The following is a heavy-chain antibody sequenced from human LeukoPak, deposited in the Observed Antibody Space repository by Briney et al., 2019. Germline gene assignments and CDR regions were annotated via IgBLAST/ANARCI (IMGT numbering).Heavy chain of an antibody. CDR3: ARDARFGEIDY. J-gene: IGHJ4*02. Sequence: SETLSLTCTVSGGSISSGGYYWSWIRQHPGKGLEWIGYIYYSGSTYYNPSLKSRVTISVDTSKNQFSLKLSSVAAADTAVYYCARDARFGEIDYWAREPWSPSPQ. D-gene: IGHD3-10*01. CDR2: IYYSGST. V-gene: IGHV4-31*03. CDR1: GGSISSGGYY.